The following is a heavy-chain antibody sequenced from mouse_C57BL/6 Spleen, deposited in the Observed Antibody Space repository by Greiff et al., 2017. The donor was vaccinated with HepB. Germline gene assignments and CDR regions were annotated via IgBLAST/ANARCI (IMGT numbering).Heavy chain of an antibody. D-gene: IGHD1-1*01. CDR1: GFTFTDYY. Sequence: EVHLVESGGGLVQPGGSLSLSCAASGFTFTDYYMSWVRQPPGKALEWLGFIRNKANGYTTEYSASVKGRFTISRDNSQSILYLQMNALRAEDSATYYCARYLPYYHYLDYWGQGTTLTVSS. CDR2: IRNKANGYTT. J-gene: IGHJ2*01. CDR3: ARYLPYYHYLDY. V-gene: IGHV7-3*01.